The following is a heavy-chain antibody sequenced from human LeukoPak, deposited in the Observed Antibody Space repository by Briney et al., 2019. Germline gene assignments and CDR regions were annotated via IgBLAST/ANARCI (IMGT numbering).Heavy chain of an antibody. CDR3: ARDSYFGEFFDY. Sequence: PGGSLRLSCAASGFTFSSYAMSWVRQAPGKGLEWVSAISGSGGSTYYADSVKGRFTISRDNSKNTLYLQMNSLRAEDTAVYYCARDSYFGEFFDYWGQGTLVTVSS. CDR1: GFTFSSYA. J-gene: IGHJ4*02. D-gene: IGHD3-10*01. CDR2: ISGSGGST. V-gene: IGHV3-23*01.